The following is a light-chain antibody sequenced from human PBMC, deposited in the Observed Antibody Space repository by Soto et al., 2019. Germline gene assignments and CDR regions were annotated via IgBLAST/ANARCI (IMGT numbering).Light chain of an antibody. J-gene: IGKJ1*01. CDR2: KAS. CDR1: QTISTY. V-gene: IGKV1-5*03. Sequence: DTPMTQSPSTPSASVGDSFTITCRASQTISTYLAWYQQKPGKAPKLLIYKASSLGSGVPSRFSGSGSGTDFTLTISSLQPDDSATYYCQHYNTYTWTFGLGTKVDIK. CDR3: QHYNTYTWT.